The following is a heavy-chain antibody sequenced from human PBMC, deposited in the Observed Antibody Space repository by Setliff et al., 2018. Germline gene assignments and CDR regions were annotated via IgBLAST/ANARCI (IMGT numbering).Heavy chain of an antibody. CDR2: IRSKADSYAT. V-gene: IGHV3-73*01. J-gene: IGHJ3*02. CDR3: AAAPAGSDVFDM. CDR1: GFTFSSYW. D-gene: IGHD6-13*01. Sequence: PGGSLRLSCAASGFTFSSYWMYWVRQASGRGLEWVGRIRSKADSYATAYAASVKARFTISRDDSKNTGYLQVNSLKTEDTAVYYCAAAPAGSDVFDMWGQGTMVTVS.